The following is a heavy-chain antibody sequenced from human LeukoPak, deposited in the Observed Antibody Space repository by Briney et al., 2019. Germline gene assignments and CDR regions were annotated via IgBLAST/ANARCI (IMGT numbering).Heavy chain of an antibody. CDR3: ARDYVNDFCSGYSPLAI. D-gene: IGHD3-3*01. CDR2: ISSSGSTI. Sequence: PGGXLRLSCAASGFTFSDYYMSWIRQAPGKGLEWVSYISSSGSTIYYAESVKGRFTISRDKAKNSVYLQMNRLRAEDTAVYYCARDYVNDFCSGYSPLAIRGQGTLVTVSS. J-gene: IGHJ4*02. V-gene: IGHV3-11*04. CDR1: GFTFSDYY.